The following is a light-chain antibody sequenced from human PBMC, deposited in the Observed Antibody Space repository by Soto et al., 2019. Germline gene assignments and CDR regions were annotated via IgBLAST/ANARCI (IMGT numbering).Light chain of an antibody. V-gene: IGLV3-21*04. CDR3: QVWDIMTDNYV. CDR2: YDS. J-gene: IGLJ1*01. CDR1: NIGDKR. Sequence: SYELTQPPSVSVAPEKTTTIPWGGDNIGDKRVHWYRQKPGQAPVLLISYDSDRPSGIPERFSGSNSGNTATLTISRVEAGDEADYYCQVWDIMTDNYVFGGGTKLTVL.